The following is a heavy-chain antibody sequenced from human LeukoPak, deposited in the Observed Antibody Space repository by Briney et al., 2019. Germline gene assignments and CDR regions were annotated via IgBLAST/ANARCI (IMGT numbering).Heavy chain of an antibody. CDR2: INPSVGST. V-gene: IGHV1-46*01. D-gene: IGHD2-2*02. CDR1: GYTFSSYY. J-gene: IGHJ5*02. CDR3: ARDHGRRYCSSTSCYMRGNWFDP. Sequence: GASVKVSCKASGYTFSSYYMHWVRQAPGQGLEWMGIINPSVGSTSHAQKFQGRVTMTRDMSTSTVYMELSSLRSEDTAVYYCARDHGRRYCSSTSCYMRGNWFDPWGQGTLVTVSS.